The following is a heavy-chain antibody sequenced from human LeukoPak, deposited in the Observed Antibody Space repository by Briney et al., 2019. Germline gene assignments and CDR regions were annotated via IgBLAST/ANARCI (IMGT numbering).Heavy chain of an antibody. CDR3: ARDWLRAVAGHFDY. J-gene: IGHJ4*02. V-gene: IGHV3-30*03. D-gene: IGHD6-19*01. CDR1: GFGIRNSG. Sequence: GGSLRLSCAASGFGIRNSGMSWVRQAPGKGLEWVAVISYDGSNKYYADSVKGRFTISRDNSKNTLYLQMNSLRAEDTAVYYCARDWLRAVAGHFDYWGQGTLVTVSS. CDR2: ISYDGSNK.